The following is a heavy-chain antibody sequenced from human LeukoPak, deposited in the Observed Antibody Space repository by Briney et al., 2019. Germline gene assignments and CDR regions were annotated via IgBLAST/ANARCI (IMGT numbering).Heavy chain of an antibody. J-gene: IGHJ4*02. CDR2: INHSGST. CDR1: GGSFSGYY. D-gene: IGHD5-18*01. Sequence: PSETLSLTCAVYGGSFSGYYWSWIRQPPGKGLEWIGEINHSGSTNYNPSLKSRVTISVDTSKNQFSLKLSSVTAAATAAYYCARDPEVDTGTGPRFDYWGQGTLVTVSS. V-gene: IGHV4-34*01. CDR3: ARDPEVDTGTGPRFDY.